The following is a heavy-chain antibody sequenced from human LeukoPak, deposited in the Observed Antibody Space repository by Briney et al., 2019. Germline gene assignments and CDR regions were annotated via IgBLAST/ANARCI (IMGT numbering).Heavy chain of an antibody. J-gene: IGHJ3*02. CDR1: GFTFSSYG. Sequence: GGSLRLSCAASGFTFSSYGMHWVRQAPGKGLEWMAVISYDGNNKYYADSVKGRFTISGDNSKNTLYLQIDSLRAEDTAVYYCAKDRLGTLDAFDIWGQGTMVTVSS. CDR2: ISYDGNNK. CDR3: AKDRLGTLDAFDI. V-gene: IGHV3-30*18. D-gene: IGHD3-9*01.